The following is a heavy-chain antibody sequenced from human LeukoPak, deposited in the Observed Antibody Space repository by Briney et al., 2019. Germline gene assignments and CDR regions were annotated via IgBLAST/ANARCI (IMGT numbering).Heavy chain of an antibody. CDR3: ARDKDGIAVAGDDAFDI. D-gene: IGHD6-19*01. CDR1: GGTFSSYA. J-gene: IGHJ3*02. Sequence: ASVKVSCKASGGTFSSYAISWARQAPGQGLEWMGIINPSGGSTSYAQKFQGRVTMTRDTSTSTVYMELSSLRSEDTAVYYCARDKDGIAVAGDDAFDIWGQGTMVTVSS. V-gene: IGHV1-46*01. CDR2: INPSGGST.